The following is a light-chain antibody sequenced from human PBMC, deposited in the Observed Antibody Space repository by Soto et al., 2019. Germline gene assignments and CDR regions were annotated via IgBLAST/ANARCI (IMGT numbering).Light chain of an antibody. CDR1: SSNIGAGYD. Sequence: QSVLTQPPSVSGAPGQRVTISCTGSSSNIGAGYDVHWYQQLPGTAPKLLIYGNSNRPSGVPDRFSGSKSGTSASLAITGLQAEDEYDYYCQSYDSSLSGSGVFGGGTKVTVL. CDR2: GNS. CDR3: QSYDSSLSGSGV. J-gene: IGLJ2*01. V-gene: IGLV1-40*01.